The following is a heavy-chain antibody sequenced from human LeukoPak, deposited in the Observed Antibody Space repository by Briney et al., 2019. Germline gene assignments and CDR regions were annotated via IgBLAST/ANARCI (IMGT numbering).Heavy chain of an antibody. CDR2: IYSGGST. D-gene: IGHD3-22*01. CDR3: ARDIWDSSGRFFDY. V-gene: IGHV3-53*01. CDR1: GFTVSSNY. J-gene: IGHJ4*02. Sequence: SGGSLRLSCAASGFTVSSNYMSCVRQAPGKGLEWVSVIYSGGSTYYADSVKGRFTISRDNSKNTLYLQMNSLRAEDTAVYYCARDIWDSSGRFFDYWGQGTLVTVSS.